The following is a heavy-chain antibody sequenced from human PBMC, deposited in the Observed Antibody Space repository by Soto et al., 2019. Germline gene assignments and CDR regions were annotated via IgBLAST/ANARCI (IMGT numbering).Heavy chain of an antibody. CDR2: IYYSGST. D-gene: IGHD6-13*01. V-gene: IGHV4-59*01. CDR3: AKVEGQQVVTR. Sequence: QVQLQESGPGLVKPSETLSLTCTVSGGSISSYYWSWIRQPPGKGLEWIAYIYYSGSTKYNPSLKSRVTISIDTPKKQFSLKVNSVTAADTAVYYCAKVEGQQVVTRWGQGTLVTVSS. CDR1: GGSISSYY. J-gene: IGHJ4*02.